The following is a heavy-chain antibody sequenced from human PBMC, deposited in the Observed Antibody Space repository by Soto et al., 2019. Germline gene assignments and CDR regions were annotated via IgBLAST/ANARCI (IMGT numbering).Heavy chain of an antibody. CDR3: ARGYYDFWSAIGSYFDY. D-gene: IGHD3-3*01. V-gene: IGHV4-34*01. Sequence: SETLSLTCAVYGGSFSGYYWSWIRQPPGKGLEWIGEINHSGSTNYNPSLKSRVTISVDTSKNQFSLKLSSVTAADTAVYYCARGYYDFWSAIGSYFDYWGQGTLVTVSS. J-gene: IGHJ4*02. CDR2: INHSGST. CDR1: GGSFSGYY.